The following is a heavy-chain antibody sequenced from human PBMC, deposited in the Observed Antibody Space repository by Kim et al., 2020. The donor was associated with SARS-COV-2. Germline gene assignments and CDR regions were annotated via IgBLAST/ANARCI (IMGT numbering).Heavy chain of an antibody. D-gene: IGHD3-9*01. CDR1: GGSISSSNYY. J-gene: IGHJ5*02. CDR3: AKIVSYDILAGFYGGFDP. Sequence: SETLSLTCTVSGGSISSSNYYWGWIRQPPGKGLEWIGSIYYSGSTYFNPSLKSRVTISVDTSKNQFSLKLNSVAAADTAVYYCAKIVSYDILAGFYGGFDPWGQGTLVTVSS. V-gene: IGHV4-39*07. CDR2: IYYSGST.